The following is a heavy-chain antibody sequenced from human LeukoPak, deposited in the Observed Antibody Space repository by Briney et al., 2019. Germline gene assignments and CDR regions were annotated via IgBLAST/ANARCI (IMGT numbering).Heavy chain of an antibody. CDR1: GFAFSSYS. CDR3: VSLDYYYYMDV. Sequence: GGSLRLSCAASGFAFSSYSMNWVRQAPGKGLEWVANIKQDGSEKYYVDSVKGRFTISRDNAKNSLYLQMNSLRAEDTAVYYCVSLDYYYYMDVWGKGTTVTVSS. V-gene: IGHV3-7*01. J-gene: IGHJ6*03. CDR2: IKQDGSEK.